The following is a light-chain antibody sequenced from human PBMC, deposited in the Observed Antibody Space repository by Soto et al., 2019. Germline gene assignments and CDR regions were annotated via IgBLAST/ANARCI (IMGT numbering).Light chain of an antibody. CDR3: CAYAGSTNFVL. J-gene: IGLJ3*02. Sequence: QSALTQPASVSGSPGQSVIISCTGASSDVGTYTLVSWYQQHPGKAPKLIIYEASRRPSGVSNRFSGSTSDNTASLTISGLQAEDEADYYCCAYAGSTNFVLCGGGTKLTVL. V-gene: IGLV2-23*01. CDR1: SSDVGTYTL. CDR2: EAS.